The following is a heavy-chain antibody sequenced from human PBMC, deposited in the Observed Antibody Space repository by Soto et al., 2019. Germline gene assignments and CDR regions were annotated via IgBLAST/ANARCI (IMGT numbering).Heavy chain of an antibody. D-gene: IGHD1-26*01. CDR2: ISGSGGST. V-gene: IGHV3-23*01. CDR3: AKACIVGATPADD. CDR1: GFSFSSYA. J-gene: IGHJ4*02. Sequence: GRSVRLSCAASGFSFSSYAMSWVRQAPGKGLEWVSAISGSGGSTYYADSVKGRFTISRDNSKNTLYLQMNSLRAEDTAVYYCAKACIVGATPADDWGQGSLVTVSS.